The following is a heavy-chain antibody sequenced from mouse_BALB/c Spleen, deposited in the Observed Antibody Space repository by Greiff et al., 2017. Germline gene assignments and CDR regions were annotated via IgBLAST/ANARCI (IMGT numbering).Heavy chain of an antibody. CDR2: IDPYDSET. J-gene: IGHJ1*01. D-gene: IGHD4-1*01. CDR1: GYTFTSYW. Sequence: QVQLQQPGAELVRPGASVKLSCKASGYTFTSYWMNWVKQRPEQGLEWIGRIDPYDSETHYNQKLKEKAILTVYKSSSTAYMQLSSLTSEASAVYYCASELGCRYVDVWGAGTTGTVSS. V-gene: IGHV1-74*01. CDR3: ASELGCRYVDV.